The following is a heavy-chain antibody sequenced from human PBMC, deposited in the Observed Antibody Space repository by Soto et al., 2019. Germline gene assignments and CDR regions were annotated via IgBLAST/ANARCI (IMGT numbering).Heavy chain of an antibody. Sequence: QVQLVESGGGVVQPGKSLRLSCVVSGIAFPSYAMHWFRQTPGKGLELVAVMSAHGDKQYYADSVKGLFTISRDNSNNTLYLHMHSLGVEDTAVDYCATNIGWGTGYYFDFWGQVTPVTVSS. CDR3: ATNIGWGTGYYFDF. D-gene: IGHD6-19*01. CDR2: MSAHGDKQ. V-gene: IGHV3-30-3*01. J-gene: IGHJ4*02. CDR1: GIAFPSYA.